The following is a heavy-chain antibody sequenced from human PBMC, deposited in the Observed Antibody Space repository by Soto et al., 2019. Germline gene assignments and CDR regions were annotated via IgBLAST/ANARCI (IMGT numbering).Heavy chain of an antibody. V-gene: IGHV2-5*02. J-gene: IGHJ5*02. CDR1: GFSLSTSGVG. D-gene: IGHD2-8*01. Sequence: QITLKESGPTLVKPTQTLTLTCTFSGFSLSTSGVGVGWIRQPPGKALEWLALIYWDDDKRYSPSLKSRLTITKDTSKNQVVLTMTNMDPVDTATYYCAHSPPTRVSRLTGWFDPWGQGTLVTVSS. CDR2: IYWDDDK. CDR3: AHSPPTRVSRLTGWFDP.